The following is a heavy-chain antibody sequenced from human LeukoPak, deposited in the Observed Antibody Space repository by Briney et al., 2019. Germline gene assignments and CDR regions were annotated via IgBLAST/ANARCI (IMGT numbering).Heavy chain of an antibody. CDR2: INNSGST. V-gene: IGHV4-4*07. Sequence: PSETLSLTCTVSGGSISTFYWTWNRQPAGKGLEWIGRINNSGSTNYNPSLRSRVSMSVDRSKNQFSVTLSSVTAADTAVYFCARGGGDPRWLDPWGQGTLVTVSS. J-gene: IGHJ5*02. CDR1: GGSISTFY. D-gene: IGHD6-25*01. CDR3: ARGGGDPRWLDP.